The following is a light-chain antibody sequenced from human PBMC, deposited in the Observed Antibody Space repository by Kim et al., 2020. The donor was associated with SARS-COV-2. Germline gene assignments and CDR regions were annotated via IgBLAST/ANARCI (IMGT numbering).Light chain of an antibody. V-gene: IGKV1-17*01. CDR2: GAS. Sequence: AAVGAKVTTTCRESQDIRNDLGWYQQNPGRAPKRLIYGASSLQSGVPSRFSGSGSGTEFTLTISSVQPEDFATYFCLQHSTYPITFGQGTRLEIK. CDR1: QDIRND. J-gene: IGKJ5*01. CDR3: LQHSTYPIT.